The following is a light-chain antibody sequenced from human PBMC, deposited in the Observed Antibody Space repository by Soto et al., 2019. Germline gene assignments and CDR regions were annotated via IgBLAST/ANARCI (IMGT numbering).Light chain of an antibody. Sequence: DLVLTSSPDSLAVSLGERATMNCKCSRSVLYKSNNKNHLAWYQQKPGQPPQLIIYWASTRESGVPERFSGSGSGTDFTLTISSLEAEDVAFYWCQQYFDVPFTFGGGTKVDIK. V-gene: IGKV4-1*01. J-gene: IGKJ4*01. CDR2: WAS. CDR3: QQYFDVPFT. CDR1: RSVLYKSNNKNH.